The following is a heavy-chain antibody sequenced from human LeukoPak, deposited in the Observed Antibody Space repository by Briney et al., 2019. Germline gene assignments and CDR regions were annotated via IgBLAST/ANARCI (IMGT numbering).Heavy chain of an antibody. CDR3: ARDKRGVWFGEYYMDV. Sequence: WASVKVSCKASGYTFTSYGISWVRQAPGQGLEWMGWISAYNGNTNYAQKLQGRVTMTTDTSTSTAYMERRSLRSDDMAVYYCARDKRGVWFGEYYMDVWGKGTTVTVSS. V-gene: IGHV1-18*03. CDR2: ISAYNGNT. CDR1: GYTFTSYG. J-gene: IGHJ6*03. D-gene: IGHD3-10*01.